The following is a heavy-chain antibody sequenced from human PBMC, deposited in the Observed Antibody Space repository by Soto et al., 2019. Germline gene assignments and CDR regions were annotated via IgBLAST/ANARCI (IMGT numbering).Heavy chain of an antibody. J-gene: IGHJ2*01. CDR2: ISYDGSNK. CDR3: ARDPLWGTAMVLWYFDL. Sequence: GGSLRLSCAASGFTFSSYAIHWVRQAPGKGLEWVAVISYDGSNKYYADSVKGRFTISRDNSKNTLYLQMNSLRAEDTAVYYCARDPLWGTAMVLWYFDLWGRGTLVTVSS. CDR1: GFTFSSYA. V-gene: IGHV3-30-3*01. D-gene: IGHD5-18*01.